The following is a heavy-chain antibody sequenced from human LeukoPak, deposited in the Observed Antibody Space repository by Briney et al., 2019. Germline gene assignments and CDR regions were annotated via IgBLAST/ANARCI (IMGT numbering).Heavy chain of an antibody. CDR1: GGSFSGYY. V-gene: IGHV4-34*01. Sequence: PSETLSLTCAVYGGSFSGYYWSWIRQPPGKGLEWIGEINHSGSTNYNPSLKSRVTISVDTSKNQFSLKLSSVTAADTAVYYCARVTGYMIEDYFDYWGQGTLVTVSA. D-gene: IGHD3-22*01. CDR2: INHSGST. J-gene: IGHJ4*02. CDR3: ARVTGYMIEDYFDY.